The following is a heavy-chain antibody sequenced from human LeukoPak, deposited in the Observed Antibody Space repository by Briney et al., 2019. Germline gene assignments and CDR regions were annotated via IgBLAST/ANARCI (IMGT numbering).Heavy chain of an antibody. D-gene: IGHD2-15*01. V-gene: IGHV3-30*18. CDR3: AKGMVVAATLGSYFDY. CDR2: ISYDGSNK. Sequence: GGSRRLSCAASGFTFSSYGMHWVRQAPGKGLEWVAVISYDGSNKYYADSVKGRFTISRDNSKNTLYLQMNSPRAEDTAVYYCAKGMVVAATLGSYFDYWGQGTLVTVSS. CDR1: GFTFSSYG. J-gene: IGHJ4*02.